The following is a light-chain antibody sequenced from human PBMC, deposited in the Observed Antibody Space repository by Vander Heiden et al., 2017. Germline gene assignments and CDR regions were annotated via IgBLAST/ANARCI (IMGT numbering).Light chain of an antibody. Sequence: QSVLTQPPSASGTHGQRVTISCSGCTSNIGSNTVNWYQQLPGTAPKLLSFSDNPRPSGVPDRFSGSKSGTSASLAISWLQSDDEADYYCATWDDSLNAWVFGGGTKLTVL. CDR2: SDN. V-gene: IGLV1-44*01. J-gene: IGLJ3*02. CDR1: TSNIGSNT. CDR3: ATWDDSLNAWV.